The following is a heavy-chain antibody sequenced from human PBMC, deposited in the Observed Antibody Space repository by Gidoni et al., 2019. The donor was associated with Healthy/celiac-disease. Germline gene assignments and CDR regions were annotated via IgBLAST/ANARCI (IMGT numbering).Heavy chain of an antibody. CDR2: INPNGGGT. J-gene: IGHJ4*02. D-gene: IGHD3-3*01. CDR3: SRGGRYDFWRTYFDY. V-gene: IGHV1-2*02. CDR1: GYTFTGYY. Sequence: QVQLVQSGAEVKKPGASVKVSCKASGYTFTGYYMPWVRQATGQGLEWMGWINPNGGGTNYAQKFQGRVTMSRDTSISTAYMELSRLRSDDTAVYYCSRGGRYDFWRTYFDYWGQGTLVTVSS.